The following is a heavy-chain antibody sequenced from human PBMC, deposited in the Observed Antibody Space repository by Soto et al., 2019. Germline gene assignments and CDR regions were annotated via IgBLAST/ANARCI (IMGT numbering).Heavy chain of an antibody. V-gene: IGHV3-23*01. CDR2: IDGSGGIT. Sequence: PGGSLGLSCAASGFTFVTTDMNWVRQAPGEGLEWVSTIDGSGGITYYADSVKGRFTISRDNSRNTVYLQMNSLRGDDTALYYCVKNSGWFNTWGQGALVTVSS. D-gene: IGHD3-10*01. CDR1: GFTFVTTD. CDR3: VKNSGWFNT. J-gene: IGHJ5*02.